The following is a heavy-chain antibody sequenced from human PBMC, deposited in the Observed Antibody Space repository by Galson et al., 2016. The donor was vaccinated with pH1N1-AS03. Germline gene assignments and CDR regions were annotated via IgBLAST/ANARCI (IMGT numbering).Heavy chain of an antibody. CDR3: AKLSLGYCAY. Sequence: SLRLSCAASGFTFSTHTMHWVRQAPGKGLEWVAAISYDGGDKFYADSVKGRFTISRDNSKNTLYLRINSLRAKDTAIYYCAKLSLGYCAYWGQGTLVTVSS. CDR1: GFTFSTHT. D-gene: IGHD2-15*01. CDR2: ISYDGGDK. V-gene: IGHV3-30-3*02. J-gene: IGHJ4*02.